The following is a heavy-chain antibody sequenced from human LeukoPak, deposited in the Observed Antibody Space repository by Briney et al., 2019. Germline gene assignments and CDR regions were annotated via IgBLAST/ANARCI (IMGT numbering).Heavy chain of an antibody. CDR1: GFTFSTYA. J-gene: IGHJ4*02. CDR3: AKGARNTAPDY. D-gene: IGHD5-18*01. V-gene: IGHV3-23*01. CDR2: ISPSGGNT. Sequence: GGSLRLSCTASGFTFSTYAMSWVRQAPGKGLEWVSSISPSGGNTYYADSVKGRFTISRDNSKNTLYLQMNSLTAEDTAVYYCAKGARNTAPDYWGQGTLVTVSS.